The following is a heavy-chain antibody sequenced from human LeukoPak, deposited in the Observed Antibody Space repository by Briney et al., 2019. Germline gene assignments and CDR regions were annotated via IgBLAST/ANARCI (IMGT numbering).Heavy chain of an antibody. CDR3: ARARYTVTTVGYYGMDV. CDR2: IYYSGST. Sequence: KPSQTLSLTCAVSGGSISSGGYSWSWIRQPPGKGLEWIGYIYYSGSTNYNPSLKSRVTISVDTSKNQFSLKLSSVTAADTAVYYCARARYTVTTVGYYGMDVWGQGTTVTVSS. D-gene: IGHD4-17*01. CDR1: GGSISSGGYS. V-gene: IGHV4-30-4*07. J-gene: IGHJ6*02.